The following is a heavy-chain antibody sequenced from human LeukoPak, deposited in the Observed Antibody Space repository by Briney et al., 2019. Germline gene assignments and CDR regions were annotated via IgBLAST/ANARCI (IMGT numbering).Heavy chain of an antibody. Sequence: GGSLRLSCAASGFTFSSYAMSWVRQAPGKGLEWVSAISGSGGSTYYADSVKGRFTISRDNSKNTLYLQMNSLRAEDTAVYYCAKALGSSGWYSRVFDYWGQGTLVTVSS. J-gene: IGHJ4*02. CDR1: GFTFSSYA. D-gene: IGHD6-19*01. CDR3: AKALGSSGWYSRVFDY. CDR2: ISGSGGST. V-gene: IGHV3-23*01.